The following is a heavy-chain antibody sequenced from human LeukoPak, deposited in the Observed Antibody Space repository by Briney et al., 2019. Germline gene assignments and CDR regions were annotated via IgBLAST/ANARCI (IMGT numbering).Heavy chain of an antibody. CDR2: INAGNGNT. J-gene: IGHJ4*02. Sequence: GASVKVSCKASGYTFTSYAMHWVRQAPGQRLEWMGRINAGNGNTKYSQEFQGRVTITRDTSASTAYMELSSLRSEDMAVYYCARDRYCSNGVCSGEFDYWGQGTLVTVSS. D-gene: IGHD2-8*01. CDR1: GYTFTSYA. V-gene: IGHV1-3*03. CDR3: ARDRYCSNGVCSGEFDY.